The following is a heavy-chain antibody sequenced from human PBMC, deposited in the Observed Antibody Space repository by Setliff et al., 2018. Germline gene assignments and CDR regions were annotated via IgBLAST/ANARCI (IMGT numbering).Heavy chain of an antibody. V-gene: IGHV3-21*01. CDR3: AREMEAAGQRAFDI. J-gene: IGHJ3*02. Sequence: PGGSLRLSCAASGFAFSSSAMSWVRQAPGKGLEWVSGIARGSRVTYYADSVKGRFTISRDNAKNSLYLQMNSLRAEDTAVYYCAREMEAAGQRAFDIWGQGTMVTVSS. CDR2: IARGSRVT. CDR1: GFAFSSSA. D-gene: IGHD6-13*01.